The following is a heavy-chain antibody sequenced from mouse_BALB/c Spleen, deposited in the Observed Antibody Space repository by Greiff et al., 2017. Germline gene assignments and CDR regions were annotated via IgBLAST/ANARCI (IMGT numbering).Heavy chain of an antibody. CDR3: ARQLRREGYFDY. V-gene: IGHV5-9-3*01. J-gene: IGHJ2*01. D-gene: IGHD2-12*01. CDR2: ISSGGSYT. CDR1: GFTFSSYA. Sequence: DVMLVESGGGLVKPGGSLKLSCAASGFTFSSYAMSWVRQTPEKRLEWVATISSGGSYTYYPDSVKGRFTISRDNAKNTLYLQMSSLRSEDTAMYYCARQLRREGYFDYWGQGTTLTVSS.